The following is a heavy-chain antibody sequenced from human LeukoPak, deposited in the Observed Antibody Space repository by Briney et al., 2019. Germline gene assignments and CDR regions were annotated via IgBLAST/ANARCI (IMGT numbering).Heavy chain of an antibody. Sequence: ASVKVSCKASGYTFTSYDINWVRQATGQGLEWMGWMNPNSGNTGYAQKLQGRVTMTRNTSISTAYMELSSLRSEDTAVYYCARGRPRYCSSTSCHSWFDPWGQGTLVTVSS. V-gene: IGHV1-8*01. D-gene: IGHD2-2*01. CDR3: ARGRPRYCSSTSCHSWFDP. J-gene: IGHJ5*02. CDR2: MNPNSGNT. CDR1: GYTFTSYD.